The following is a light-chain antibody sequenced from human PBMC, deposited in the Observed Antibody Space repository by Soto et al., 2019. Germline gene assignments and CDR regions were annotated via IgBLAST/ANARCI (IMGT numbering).Light chain of an antibody. CDR3: QQYDTYPWT. V-gene: IGKV3-20*01. CDR2: GAS. Sequence: EIVLTQSPGTLSLSPGERATLSCRASQSVSSSYLAWYQQKPGQAPRLLIYGASSRATGIPDRFSGSGSGTDFTLTISRLEPEDFAVYYCQQYDTYPWTFGQGTKVEI. J-gene: IGKJ1*01. CDR1: QSVSSSY.